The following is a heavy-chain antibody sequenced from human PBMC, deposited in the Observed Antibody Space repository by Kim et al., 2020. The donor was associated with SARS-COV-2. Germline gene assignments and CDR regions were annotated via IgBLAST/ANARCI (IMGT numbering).Heavy chain of an antibody. CDR3: ARRGTGDNWFDP. J-gene: IGHJ5*02. V-gene: IGHV5-51*01. Sequence: RDRPSFEGQVTISADKSISTAYLQWTSLKASDTAIYYCARRGTGDNWFDPWGQGTLVTVSS. D-gene: IGHD7-27*01.